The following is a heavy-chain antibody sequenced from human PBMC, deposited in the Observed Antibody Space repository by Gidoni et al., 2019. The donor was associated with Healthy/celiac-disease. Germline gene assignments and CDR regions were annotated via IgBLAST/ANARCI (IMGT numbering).Heavy chain of an antibody. J-gene: IGHJ6*03. Sequence: QVQLQESGPGLVKPSATLSLTCTVPGGSICSYYWSWIRQPPGKGLEWIGYIYYSGSTNYNPSLKSRVTISVDTSKNQFSLKLSSVTAADTAVYYCAREGGGVNDYYYMDVWGKGTTVTVSS. CDR1: GGSICSYY. V-gene: IGHV4-59*01. CDR3: AREGGGVNDYYYMDV. CDR2: IYYSGST. D-gene: IGHD3-16*01.